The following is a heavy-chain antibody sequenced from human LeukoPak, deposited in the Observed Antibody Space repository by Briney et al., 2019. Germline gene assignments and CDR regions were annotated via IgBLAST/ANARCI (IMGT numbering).Heavy chain of an antibody. CDR2: INHSGST. J-gene: IGHJ4*02. D-gene: IGHD3-10*01. CDR1: GGSFSGYY. CDR3: ARPRYYGSGSRLDY. V-gene: IGHV4-34*01. Sequence: SSETLSLTCAVYGGSFSGYYWSWIRQPPGKGLEWIGEINHSGSTNYNPSLKSRVTISVDTSKNQFSLKLSSVTAADTAVYYCARPRYYGSGSRLDYWGQGTLVTVSS.